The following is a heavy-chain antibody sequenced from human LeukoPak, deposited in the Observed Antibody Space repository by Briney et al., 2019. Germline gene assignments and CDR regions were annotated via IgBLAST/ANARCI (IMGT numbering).Heavy chain of an antibody. V-gene: IGHV3-30*02. CDR1: GFIFSNYG. Sequence: GGSLRLSCGASGFIFSNYGMHWVRQAPGKGLEWVAFTRSDGSDKYYTGSVKGRFTISRDNSKNTLYLQMNSLRAEDTALYYCTKARYCSRPPCPFDYRGQGTLVTVSS. CDR3: TKARYCSRPPCPFDY. J-gene: IGHJ4*02. D-gene: IGHD2-2*01. CDR2: TRSDGSDK.